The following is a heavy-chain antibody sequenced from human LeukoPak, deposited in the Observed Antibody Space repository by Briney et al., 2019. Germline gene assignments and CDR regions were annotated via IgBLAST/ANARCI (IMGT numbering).Heavy chain of an antibody. CDR2: INIDGSGT. CDR1: GFTFSSFW. V-gene: IGHV3-74*01. Sequence: GGALRLSCAASGFTFSSFWMHWVRQAPGKGLVWVSRINIDGSGTTYADSVKGRFTISRDNAKNTLYLQMNSLRVEDTAVYYCARVRPGYYYMDVWGKGTTVTVSS. D-gene: IGHD7-27*01. CDR3: ARVRPGYYYMDV. J-gene: IGHJ6*03.